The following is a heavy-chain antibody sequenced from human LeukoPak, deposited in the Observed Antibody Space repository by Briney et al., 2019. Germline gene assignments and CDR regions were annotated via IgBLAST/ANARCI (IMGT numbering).Heavy chain of an antibody. D-gene: IGHD6-6*01. J-gene: IGHJ4*02. Sequence: GGSLRLSCAASGLTFSSYWMHWVRQAPGEGLVWVSRINSDGSTTTYADSVKGRFTISRDNAKNTLYLQMNSLRAEDTAVYYCAKGQERTRIAARPSAFEFWGQGTLVTVSS. V-gene: IGHV3-74*01. CDR2: INSDGSTT. CDR1: GLTFSSYW. CDR3: AKGQERTRIAARPSAFEF.